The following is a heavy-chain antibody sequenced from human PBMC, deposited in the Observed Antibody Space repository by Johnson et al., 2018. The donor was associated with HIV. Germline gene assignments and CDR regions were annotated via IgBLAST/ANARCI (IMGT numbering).Heavy chain of an antibody. D-gene: IGHD2-21*02. J-gene: IGHJ3*02. CDR2: ISYDGSNK. CDR1: GFTFSSYA. CDR3: ARDAEEYCGGYCYLWGLGAFDI. Sequence: QVQLVESGGGVVQPGRSLRLSCAASGFTFSSYAMHWVRQAPGKGLEWVAVISYDGSNKYYADSVKGRFTISRDNSKNTLYLQMNSLRDDDTAVYYCARDAEEYCGGYCYLWGLGAFDIWGQGTMVTVSS. V-gene: IGHV3-30-3*01.